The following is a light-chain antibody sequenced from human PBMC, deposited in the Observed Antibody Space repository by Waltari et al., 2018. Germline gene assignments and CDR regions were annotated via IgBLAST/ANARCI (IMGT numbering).Light chain of an antibody. CDR3: QQLNGYPLT. Sequence: QLPQSPPPLSASVGDRVTITCRASQGISSHLAWYQQKPGQAPKLLTYGASTLQSGVPSRFSGSGSGTDFTLTISSLQPEDFATYYCQQLNGYPLTFGGGTKVEI. CDR2: GAS. V-gene: IGKV1-9*01. J-gene: IGKJ4*01. CDR1: QGISSH.